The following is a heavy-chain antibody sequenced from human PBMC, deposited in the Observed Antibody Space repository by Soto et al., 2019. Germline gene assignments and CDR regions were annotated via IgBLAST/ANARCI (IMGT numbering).Heavy chain of an antibody. J-gene: IGHJ4*02. CDR1: GFTFSSYG. Sequence: QVQLVEFGGGVVQPGRSLRLSCAAPGFTFSSYGIHWVRQAPGKGLEWVAVIWYDGSNKYYADPVKGRVINSSDNSKNTLSPQLNSLKADDTAVYYSASILCGGDCSDFDNWGQGPLVTVSS. D-gene: IGHD2-21*02. CDR3: ASILCGGDCSDFDN. V-gene: IGHV3-33*01. CDR2: IWYDGSNK.